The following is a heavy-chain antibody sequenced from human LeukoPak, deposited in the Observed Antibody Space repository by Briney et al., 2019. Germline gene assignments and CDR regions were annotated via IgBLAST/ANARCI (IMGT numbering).Heavy chain of an antibody. D-gene: IGHD5-18*01. CDR3: AKEWGHSYGSHFDY. Sequence: GRSLRLSCAASGFTFTAYAMHWVRQAPGKGLEWVAVISYDGSNKYYADSVKGRFTISRDNSKNTLYLQMNSLRAEDTAVYYCAKEWGHSYGSHFDYWGQGTLVTVSS. CDR1: GFTFTAYA. J-gene: IGHJ4*02. V-gene: IGHV3-30*04. CDR2: ISYDGSNK.